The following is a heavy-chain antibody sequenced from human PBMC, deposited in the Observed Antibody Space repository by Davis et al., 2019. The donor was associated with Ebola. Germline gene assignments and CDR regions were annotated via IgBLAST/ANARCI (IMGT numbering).Heavy chain of an antibody. J-gene: IGHJ4*02. CDR1: GYTFTSYG. CDR2: ISTYNGNT. Sequence: ASVKVSCKASGYTFTSYGITWVRQAPGQGLEWMGWISTYNGNTNYAQKLQGRVTMTADTSTSTAYMELRSLRSDDTAVYYCARDDIAVAGNDYWGQGTLVTVSS. V-gene: IGHV1-18*01. CDR3: ARDDIAVAGNDY. D-gene: IGHD6-19*01.